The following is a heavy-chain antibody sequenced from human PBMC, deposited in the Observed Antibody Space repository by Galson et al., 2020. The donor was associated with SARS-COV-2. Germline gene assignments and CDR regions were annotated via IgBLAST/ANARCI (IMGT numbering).Heavy chain of an antibody. CDR3: ARHVGHCATGSCDRHYYHFMDV. V-gene: IGHV4-39*01. CDR1: GGSMSSSDSY. Sequence: SLTCTVSGGSMSSSDSYWGWIRQPPGRGLAWFGSMHSSGSTYYNASLKSRVTMSVDMSKNQFSLKLSSVTAADTAVLYCARHVGHCATGSCDRHYYHFMDVWGKGTTVIVSS. D-gene: IGHD2-15*01. CDR2: MHSSGST. J-gene: IGHJ6*03.